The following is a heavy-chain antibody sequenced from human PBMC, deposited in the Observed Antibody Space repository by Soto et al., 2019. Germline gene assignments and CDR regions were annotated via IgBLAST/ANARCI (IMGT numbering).Heavy chain of an antibody. J-gene: IGHJ1*01. D-gene: IGHD6-19*01. CDR1: GFTFSSYA. CDR2: ISGSGGST. CDR3: AKADPMQYSSGWYAYFQH. V-gene: IGHV3-23*01. Sequence: GGSLRLSCAASGFTFSSYAMSWVRQAPGKGLEWVSAISGSGGSTYYADSVKGRFTISRDNSKNTLYLQMNSLRAEDTAVYYCAKADPMQYSSGWYAYFQHWGQGTLVTVSS.